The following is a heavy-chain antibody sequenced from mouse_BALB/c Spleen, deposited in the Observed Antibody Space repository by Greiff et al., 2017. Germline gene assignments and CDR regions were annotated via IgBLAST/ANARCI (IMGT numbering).Heavy chain of an antibody. CDR1: GFTFSSFG. CDR2: ISSGSSTI. J-gene: IGHJ3*01. Sequence: EVQLVESGGGLVQPGGSRKLSCAASGFTFSSFGMHWVRQAPEKGLEWVAYISSGSSTIDYADTVKGRFTISKDNPKNTLFLQMTSLRSEDTAMYYCARCGNDYDWFAYWGQGTLVTVSA. CDR3: ARCGNDYDWFAY. V-gene: IGHV5-17*02. D-gene: IGHD2-4*01.